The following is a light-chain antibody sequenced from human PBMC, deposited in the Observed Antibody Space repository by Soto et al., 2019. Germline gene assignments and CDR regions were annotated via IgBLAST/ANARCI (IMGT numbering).Light chain of an antibody. CDR2: EGS. V-gene: IGLV2-23*01. CDR3: CSYAGISTSAL. Sequence: QSALTQPASVSGSPGQSITISCTVTSSDIGSYNLVSWYQQYPGKAPQLLIYEGSRRPSGVSNRFSGSKSGNTASLTISGLQAEDEADYYCCSYAGISTSALFGGRTKLTVL. CDR1: SSDIGSYNL. J-gene: IGLJ2*01.